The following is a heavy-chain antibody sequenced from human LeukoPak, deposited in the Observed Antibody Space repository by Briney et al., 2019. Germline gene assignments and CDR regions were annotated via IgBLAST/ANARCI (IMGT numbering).Heavy chain of an antibody. D-gene: IGHD4-11*01. CDR3: ARDRLVSNFLGYYYYGMDV. Sequence: PGGALRLSCAASGFTFSIYWMSWVRQAPGKGLEWVANIKQDGSEKYYVDSVKGRFTISTDNAKNSLYLQMNSLRAEDTAVYYCARDRLVSNFLGYYYYGMDVWGQGTTVTVSS. CDR2: IKQDGSEK. J-gene: IGHJ6*02. V-gene: IGHV3-7*01. CDR1: GFTFSIYW.